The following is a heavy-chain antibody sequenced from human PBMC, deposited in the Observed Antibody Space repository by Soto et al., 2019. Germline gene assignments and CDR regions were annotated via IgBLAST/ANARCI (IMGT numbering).Heavy chain of an antibody. J-gene: IGHJ4*01. CDR1: GYTFANHG. D-gene: IGHD3-22*01. CDR2: ISTYNGNT. CDR3: ARGSDASGYYSYFDS. V-gene: IGHV1-18*04. Sequence: GASVKVSCKASGYTFANHGLNWVRQAPGLGLEWMGWISTYNGNTNYAQKFRGRVTMTTDTSTSTSYMELRSLRSDDTAVYYCARGSDASGYYSYFDSWG.